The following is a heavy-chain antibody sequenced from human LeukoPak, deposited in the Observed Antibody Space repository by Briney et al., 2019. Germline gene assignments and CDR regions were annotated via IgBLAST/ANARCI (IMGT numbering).Heavy chain of an antibody. CDR2: ISYDGSNK. CDR1: GFTFSSYA. V-gene: IGHV3-30-3*01. J-gene: IGHJ4*02. D-gene: IGHD4-17*01. Sequence: GRSLRLSCAASGFTFSSYAMHWVRQAPGKGLEWVAVISYDGSNKYYADSVKGRFTISRDNSKNTLYLQMNSLRAEDTAVYYCARGGWSTVIPFDYWGQGTLVTVSS. CDR3: ARGGWSTVIPFDY.